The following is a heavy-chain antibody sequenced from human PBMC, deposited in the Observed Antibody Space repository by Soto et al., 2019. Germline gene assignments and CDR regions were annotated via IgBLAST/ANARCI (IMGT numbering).Heavy chain of an antibody. CDR1: GGSFSGYY. J-gene: IGHJ4*02. D-gene: IGHD1-26*01. Sequence: QVQLQQWGAGLLKPSETLSLTCAVYGGSFSGYYWSWIRQPPGKGLEWIGEINHSGSTNYNPSLKSRVTISVDTSKNQFSLKLSSVTAADTAVYYCARARGARGSKGGPYYFDYWGQGTLVTVSS. CDR3: ARARGARGSKGGPYYFDY. V-gene: IGHV4-34*01. CDR2: INHSGST.